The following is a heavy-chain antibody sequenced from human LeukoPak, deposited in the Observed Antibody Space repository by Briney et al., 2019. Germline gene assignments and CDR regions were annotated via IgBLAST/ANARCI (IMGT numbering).Heavy chain of an antibody. CDR1: GGSISSGSYD. CDR3: ARGLYPPRGAFDI. CDR2: IYTSGST. J-gene: IGHJ3*02. Sequence: PSQTLSLTCTVSGGSISSGSYDLSWIRQPAGKGLEWIGRIYTSGSTNYNPSLKSRVTISVDTSKNQFSLKLSSVTAADTAVYYCARGLYPPRGAFDIWGQGTMVTVSS. D-gene: IGHD3-16*02. V-gene: IGHV4-61*02.